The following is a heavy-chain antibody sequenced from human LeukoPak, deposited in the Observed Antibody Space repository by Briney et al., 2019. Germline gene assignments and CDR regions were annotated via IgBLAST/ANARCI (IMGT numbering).Heavy chain of an antibody. Sequence: PSETLSLTCTVSGGSISGYYWSWIRQPPGKGLEWIGYIYYSGSTNYNPSLKSRVTISVDTSKNQFSLKLSSVTAADTAVYYCARGGYFDWLLPFNYWGQGTLVTVSS. D-gene: IGHD3-9*01. V-gene: IGHV4-59*01. J-gene: IGHJ4*02. CDR1: GGSISGYY. CDR2: IYYSGST. CDR3: ARGGYFDWLLPFNY.